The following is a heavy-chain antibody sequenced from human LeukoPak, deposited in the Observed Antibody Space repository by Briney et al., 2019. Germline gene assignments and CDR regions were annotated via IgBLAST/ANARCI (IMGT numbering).Heavy chain of an antibody. J-gene: IGHJ4*02. V-gene: IGHV4-59*01. CDR1: GVSISSYY. CDR3: AREGLFEECGY. CDR2: IYYSGST. D-gene: IGHD3-10*01. Sequence: PSETLSLTCTVSGVSISSYYWSWIRQPPGKGLEWIGYIYYSGSTNYNPSLKSRVTISVDTSKNQFSLKLSSVTAADTAVYYCAREGLFEECGYWGQGTLVTVSS.